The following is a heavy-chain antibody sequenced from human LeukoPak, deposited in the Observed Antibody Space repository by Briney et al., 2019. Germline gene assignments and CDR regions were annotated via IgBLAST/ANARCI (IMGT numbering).Heavy chain of an antibody. J-gene: IGHJ5*02. D-gene: IGHD2-15*01. CDR1: GLPFREAW. CDR3: AKDYSPFDP. CDR2: ISGSGGST. V-gene: IGHV3-23*01. Sequence: PGGSLRLSCAASGLPFREAWMTWVRQAPGKGLEWVSAISGSGGSTYYADSVKGRFTISRDNSKNTLYLQMNSLRAEDTAVYYCAKDYSPFDPWGQGTLVTVSS.